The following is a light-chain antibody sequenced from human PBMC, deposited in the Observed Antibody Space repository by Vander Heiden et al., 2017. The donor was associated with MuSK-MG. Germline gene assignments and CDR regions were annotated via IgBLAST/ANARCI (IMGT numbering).Light chain of an antibody. V-gene: IGKV4-1*01. CDR1: QSVLYSSNNKNY. J-gene: IGKJ5*01. Sequence: DFVMPQSPDSLAVSLGERATIKCKSSQSVLYSSNNKNYLAWYQQKPGQPPKLLIYWASTRESGVPDRFSGSGSGTDFTLTISSLQAEDVAVYYCQQYYSTPRTTFDQGTRLEIK. CDR3: QQYYSTPRTT. CDR2: WAS.